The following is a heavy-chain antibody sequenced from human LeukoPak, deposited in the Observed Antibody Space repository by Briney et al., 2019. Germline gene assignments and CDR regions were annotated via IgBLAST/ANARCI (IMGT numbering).Heavy chain of an antibody. D-gene: IGHD4-17*01. J-gene: IGHJ4*02. CDR2: VNPNDGGT. CDR3: ARDDYGDLQYFED. CDR1: GYIFTDFF. Sequence: GASVKVSCKASGYIFTDFFLHCVRQAPGQGLEWMGLVNPNDGGTIYAQNFQGRVTLTRDTSISTAYMELSRLRSDDTAVYYCARDDYGDLQYFEDWGQGTLVTVSS. V-gene: IGHV1-2*02.